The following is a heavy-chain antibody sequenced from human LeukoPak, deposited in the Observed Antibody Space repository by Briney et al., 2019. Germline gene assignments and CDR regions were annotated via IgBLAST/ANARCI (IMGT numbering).Heavy chain of an antibody. Sequence: ASVKVSCKASGYTFTSYDINWVRQATGQGLEWMGWMNPNSGNTGYAQKFQGRVTMTRNTSISTAYMELSSLRSEDTAVYYCARYYYYDSSGYYQSYTDYWGQGTLVTASS. J-gene: IGHJ4*02. CDR1: GYTFTSYD. CDR2: MNPNSGNT. CDR3: ARYYYYDSSGYYQSYTDY. V-gene: IGHV1-8*01. D-gene: IGHD3-22*01.